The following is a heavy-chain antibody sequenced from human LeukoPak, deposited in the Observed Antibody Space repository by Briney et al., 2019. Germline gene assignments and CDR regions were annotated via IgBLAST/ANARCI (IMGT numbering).Heavy chain of an antibody. V-gene: IGHV4-31*03. CDR3: ARVGGMGSSWYDFDY. D-gene: IGHD6-13*01. Sequence: SSETLSLTCTVSGGSISSGGYYWSWIRPHPGKRLEWIGYIYYSGSTYYNPSLKSRVTISVDTSKNQFSLKLSSVTAADTAVYYCARVGGMGSSWYDFDYWGQGTLVTVSS. CDR2: IYYSGST. CDR1: GGSISSGGYY. J-gene: IGHJ4*02.